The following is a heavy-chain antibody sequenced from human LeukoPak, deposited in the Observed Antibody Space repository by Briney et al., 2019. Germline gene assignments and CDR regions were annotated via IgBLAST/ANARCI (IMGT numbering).Heavy chain of an antibody. CDR2: IYYSGST. D-gene: IGHD6-19*01. V-gene: IGHV4-39*07. CDR1: GGSISSSSYY. J-gene: IGHJ4*02. Sequence: PSETLSLTCTVSGGSISSSSYYWGWIRQPPGKGLEWIGSIYYSGSTYYNPSLKSRVTISVDTSKNQFSLKLSSVTAADTAVYYCARGIAVAGMVHYWGQGTLVTVSS. CDR3: ARGIAVAGMVHY.